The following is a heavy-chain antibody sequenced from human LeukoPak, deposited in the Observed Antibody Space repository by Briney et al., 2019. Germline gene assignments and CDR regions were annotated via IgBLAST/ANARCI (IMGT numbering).Heavy chain of an antibody. CDR3: ARGEGIAVAGTYYYYYYGMDV. D-gene: IGHD6-19*01. Sequence: ASVKVSCKASGYTFTSYGISWVRQAPGQGLEWMGWISAYNGNTNYAQKLQGRVTMTTDTSTSTAYMELRSLRSDDTAVYYCARGEGIAVAGTYYYYYYGMDVWGQGTTVTVSS. J-gene: IGHJ6*02. CDR1: GYTFTSYG. V-gene: IGHV1-18*01. CDR2: ISAYNGNT.